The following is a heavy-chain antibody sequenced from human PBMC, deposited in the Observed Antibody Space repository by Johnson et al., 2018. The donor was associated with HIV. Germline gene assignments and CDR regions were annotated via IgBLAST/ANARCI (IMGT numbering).Heavy chain of an antibody. J-gene: IGHJ3*02. Sequence: QVQLVESGGGLVKPGGSLRLSCAVSGFTFSSYGMHWVRRAPGKGLEWVAVISYDGSNKYYADSVKGRFTISRDNAKKSLYLQMNSLRAEDTAVYFCAKVHIAARWSDAFDIWGQGTMVTVSS. D-gene: IGHD6-6*01. V-gene: IGHV3-30*18. CDR1: GFTFSSYG. CDR3: AKVHIAARWSDAFDI. CDR2: ISYDGSNK.